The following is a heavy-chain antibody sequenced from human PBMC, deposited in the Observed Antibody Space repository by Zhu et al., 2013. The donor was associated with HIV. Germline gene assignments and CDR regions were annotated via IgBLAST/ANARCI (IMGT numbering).Heavy chain of an antibody. Sequence: QVQLVQSGAEVKKPGSSVKVSCKASGGTFSSYAFNWVRQAPGQGLEWMGRVIPFLDTTNYAQKFQGTVSITADKSTTTAYMELSSLRSEDTAIYYCATYLLTTGYLDSWGQGTLVTVSS. CDR3: ATYLLTTGYLDS. CDR2: VIPFLDTT. J-gene: IGHJ4*02. V-gene: IGHV1-69*09. CDR1: GGTFSSYA. D-gene: IGHD4-17*01.